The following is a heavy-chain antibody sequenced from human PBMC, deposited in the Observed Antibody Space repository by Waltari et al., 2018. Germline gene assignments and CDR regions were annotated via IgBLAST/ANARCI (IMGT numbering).Heavy chain of an antibody. Sequence: QVQLQESGPGLVKPSQTLSLTCTVSGGSISSGGYYWSWIRQHQGKGLEWIGYIYYSGSTYYNPSLKSRVTISVDTSKNQFSLKLSSVTAADTAGYYCARSSSRRATDYWGQGTLVIVSS. CDR2: IYYSGST. V-gene: IGHV4-31*03. CDR1: GGSISSGGYY. D-gene: IGHD2-2*01. J-gene: IGHJ4*02. CDR3: ARSSSRRATDY.